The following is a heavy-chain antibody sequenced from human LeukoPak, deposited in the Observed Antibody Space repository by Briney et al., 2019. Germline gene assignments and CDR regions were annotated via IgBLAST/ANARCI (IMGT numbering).Heavy chain of an antibody. Sequence: SETLSLTCTVSGGSISSYYWSWIRQPPGKGLEWIGYIYYSGSTNYNPSLKSRVTISVDTSKNQFSLKLSSVTAADTAVYYCAGDLGSSWYGNYYYYGMDVWGQGTTVTVSS. CDR3: AGDLGSSWYGNYYYYGMDV. CDR2: IYYSGST. CDR1: GGSISSYY. V-gene: IGHV4-59*01. D-gene: IGHD6-13*01. J-gene: IGHJ6*02.